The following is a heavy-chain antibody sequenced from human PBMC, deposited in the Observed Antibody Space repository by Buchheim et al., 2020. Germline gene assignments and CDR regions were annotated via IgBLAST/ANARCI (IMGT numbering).Heavy chain of an antibody. J-gene: IGHJ6*02. V-gene: IGHV3-74*01. CDR3: TRSANFFRGMDV. CDR2: INPDGSDT. CDR1: GFTFSSDW. Sequence: ERLVESGGGLGQPGGSLRLSCAASGFTFSSDWMHWVRQAPGKGLVWVSRINPDGSDTTYADSVKGRFTISRDNGRNTLDLPMNSLRGEDTAIYYCTRSANFFRGMDVWGQGTT. D-gene: IGHD2-15*01.